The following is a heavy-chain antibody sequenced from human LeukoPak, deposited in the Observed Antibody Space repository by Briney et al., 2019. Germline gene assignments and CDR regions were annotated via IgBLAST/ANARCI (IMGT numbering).Heavy chain of an antibody. J-gene: IGHJ3*02. V-gene: IGHV4-4*07. Sequence: SETLSLTCTVSGGSISSYYWSWIRQPAGKGLEWIGRIYTSGSTNYNPSLKSRVTMSVDTSKNQFSLKLSSVTAADTAVYYCARDTYRPTGSSGHDAFDIWGQGTMVTVSS. CDR1: GGSISSYY. CDR2: IYTSGST. D-gene: IGHD6-6*01. CDR3: ARDTYRPTGSSGHDAFDI.